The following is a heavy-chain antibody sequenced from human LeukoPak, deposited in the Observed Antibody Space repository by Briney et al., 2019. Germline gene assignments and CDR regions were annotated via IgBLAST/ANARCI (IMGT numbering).Heavy chain of an antibody. CDR2: IYRGGST. CDR1: GFTVSSNY. D-gene: IGHD3-16*01. J-gene: IGHJ4*02. CDR3: ASGTGGRWLPYFDY. Sequence: PGGSLRLSCAASGFTVSSNYMSWVRQAPGKGLEWVSVIYRGGSTYYADSVKGRFTISRDNSKSTLYLQMNSLRAEDTAVYYCASGTGGRWLPYFDYWGQGTLVTVSS. V-gene: IGHV3-53*01.